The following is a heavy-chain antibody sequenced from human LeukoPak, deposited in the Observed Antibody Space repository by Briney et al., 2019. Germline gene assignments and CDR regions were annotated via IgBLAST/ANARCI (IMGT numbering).Heavy chain of an antibody. D-gene: IGHD1-14*01. CDR2: IYSSGST. CDR1: GFTVSSNY. CDR3: ARDPEGYYFYYGMDV. V-gene: IGHV3-66*01. J-gene: IGHJ6*02. Sequence: PGGSLRLSCAASGFTVSSNYMSWVRQAPGKGLEWVSVIYSSGSTYYADSVKGRFTISRDSSKNTLYLQMNSLRAEDTAVYFCARDPEGYYFYYGMDVWGQGTTVTVSS.